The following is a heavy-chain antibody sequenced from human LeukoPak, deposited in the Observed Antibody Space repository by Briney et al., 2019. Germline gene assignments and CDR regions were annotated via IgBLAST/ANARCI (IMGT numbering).Heavy chain of an antibody. J-gene: IGHJ5*02. CDR1: GFSFNKYG. D-gene: IGHD3-22*01. V-gene: IGHV3-23*01. Sequence: PGGSLRLSCAVSGFSFNKYGMVWVRQAPGKGLEWVAGISGSGGSTYYADSVKGRFTISRDNSKNTLYLQMNSLRAEDTAVYYCAKVMQYYYDSSGYYHWGQGTLVTVSS. CDR3: AKVMQYYYDSSGYYH. CDR2: ISGSGGST.